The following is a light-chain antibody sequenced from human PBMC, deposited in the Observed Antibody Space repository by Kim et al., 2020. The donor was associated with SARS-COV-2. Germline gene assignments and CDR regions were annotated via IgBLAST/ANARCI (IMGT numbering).Light chain of an antibody. Sequence: VAVGQTVRITCQGDSLRSDYATWYQQKPGQAPILLIYGKNNRPSGIPDRFSGSSSGNTASLTITGTQAGDEADYYCNSRDTNDIVLFGGGTQLTVL. J-gene: IGLJ2*01. V-gene: IGLV3-19*01. CDR3: NSRDTNDIVL. CDR2: GKN. CDR1: SLRSDY.